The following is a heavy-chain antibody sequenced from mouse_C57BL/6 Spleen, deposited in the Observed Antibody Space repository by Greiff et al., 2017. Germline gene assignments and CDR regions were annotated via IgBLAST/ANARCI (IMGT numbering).Heavy chain of an antibody. CDR1: GYTFTDYY. V-gene: IGHV1-26*01. CDR2: INPNNGGT. J-gene: IGHJ3*01. D-gene: IGHD4-1*01. Sequence: VQLQQSGPELVKPGASVKISCKASGYTFTDYYMNWVKQSHGKSLEWIGDINPNNGGTSYNQKFKGKATLTVDKSSSTAYMGLRSLTSEDSAVYYCSRSWDWFAYWGQGTLVTVSA. CDR3: SRSWDWFAY.